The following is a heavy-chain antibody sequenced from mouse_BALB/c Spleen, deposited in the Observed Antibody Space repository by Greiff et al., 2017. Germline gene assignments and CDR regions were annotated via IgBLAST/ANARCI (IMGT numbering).Heavy chain of an antibody. CDR2: INPSTGYT. Sequence: VKLQESGAELAKPGASVKMSCKASGYTFTSYWMHWVKQRPGQGLEWIGYINPSTGYTEYNQNFKDKATLTADKSSSTAYMQLSSLTSEDSAVYYCARGKWSPFAYWGQGTLVTVSA. D-gene: IGHD1-1*02. J-gene: IGHJ3*01. CDR3: ARGKWSPFAY. V-gene: IGHV1-7*01. CDR1: GYTFTSYW.